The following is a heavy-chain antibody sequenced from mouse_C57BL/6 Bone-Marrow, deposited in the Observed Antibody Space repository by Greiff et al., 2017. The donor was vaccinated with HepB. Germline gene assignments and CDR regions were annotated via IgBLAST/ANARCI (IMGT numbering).Heavy chain of an antibody. Sequence: QVQLQQSGPELVKPGASVKISCKASGYAFSSSWMNWVKQRPGKGLEWIGRIYPGDGDTNYNGKFKGKATLTADKSSSTAYMQLSSLTSEDSAVYFCAKIWYYGLFDYWGQGTTLTVSS. J-gene: IGHJ2*01. CDR2: IYPGDGDT. CDR1: GYAFSSSW. V-gene: IGHV1-82*01. CDR3: AKIWYYGLFDY. D-gene: IGHD1-1*01.